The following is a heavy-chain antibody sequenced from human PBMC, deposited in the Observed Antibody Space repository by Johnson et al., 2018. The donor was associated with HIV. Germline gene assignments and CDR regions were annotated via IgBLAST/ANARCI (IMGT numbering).Heavy chain of an antibody. CDR3: AKPNTVTTFGPPNDAFDI. CDR2: MSYDGSSK. V-gene: IGHV3-30*18. D-gene: IGHD4-11*01. J-gene: IGHJ3*02. CDR1: GFTFSSYG. Sequence: QVQLVESGGGVIRPGGSLRLSCAASGFTFSSYGMHWVRQAPGKGLEWVAVMSYDGSSKYYADSVKGRFTISRDNSKNTRYLQMNSLRAEDTAVYYCAKPNTVTTFGPPNDAFDIWGQGTMVTVSS.